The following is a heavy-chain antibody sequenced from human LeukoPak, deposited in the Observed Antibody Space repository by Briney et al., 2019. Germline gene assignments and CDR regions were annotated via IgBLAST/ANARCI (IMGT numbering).Heavy chain of an antibody. CDR3: ARVWELRTFDY. J-gene: IGHJ4*02. CDR2: IKQDGSEK. D-gene: IGHD1-26*01. V-gene: IGHV3-7*01. Sequence: GGSLRLSCAASGFTFSRYWMSWVRQAPGKGLEWVANIKQDGSEKYYVDSVKGRLTISRDNAKNSLYLQMNSLRAEDTAVYYCARVWELRTFDYWGQGTLVTVSS. CDR1: GFTFSRYW.